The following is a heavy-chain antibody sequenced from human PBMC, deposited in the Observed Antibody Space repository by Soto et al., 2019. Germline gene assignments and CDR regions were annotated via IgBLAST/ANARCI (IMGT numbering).Heavy chain of an antibody. D-gene: IGHD1-26*01. CDR2: IDWDDDK. CDR1: GFSLSPSGMC. V-gene: IGHV2-70*01. J-gene: IGHJ6*02. Sequence: SGPTLVNPTQTLTLTCTFSGFSLSPSGMCXSWIRQPPGKALEWLALIDWDDDKYYSTSLKTRLTISKDTSKNQVVLTMTNMDPVDTATYYCARILGRVGATTVYYYGMDGWGQGTTVTVSS. CDR3: ARILGRVGATTVYYYGMDG.